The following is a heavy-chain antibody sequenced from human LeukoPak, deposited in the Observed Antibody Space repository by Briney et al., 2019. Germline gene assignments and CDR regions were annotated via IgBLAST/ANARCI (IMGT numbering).Heavy chain of an antibody. CDR3: GASRQYVGAFDI. CDR2: ISSSSTVI. CDR1: GFTFSSYE. Sequence: PGGSLRLSCAASGFTFSSYELYWVRQAPGKGLEWISYISSSSTVIKYADSVRGRFTISRDDARESLYLQMSSLRADDTAIYYCGASRQYVGAFDIRGQGTLVTVSS. D-gene: IGHD3-16*01. V-gene: IGHV3-48*03. J-gene: IGHJ3*02.